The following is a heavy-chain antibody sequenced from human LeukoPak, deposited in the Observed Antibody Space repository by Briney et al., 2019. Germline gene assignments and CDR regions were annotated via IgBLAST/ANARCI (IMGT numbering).Heavy chain of an antibody. V-gene: IGHV4-59*01. D-gene: IGHD3-22*01. CDR2: IYYSGST. CDR1: GGSISSYY. J-gene: IGHJ4*02. CDR3: ARAYDRSPYYFDY. Sequence: WETLSLTCTVSGGSISSYYWSWIRQPPGKGLEWIGYIYYSGSTNYNPSLKSRVTISVDTSKNQFSLKLSSVTAADTAVYYCARAYDRSPYYFDYWGQGTLVTVSS.